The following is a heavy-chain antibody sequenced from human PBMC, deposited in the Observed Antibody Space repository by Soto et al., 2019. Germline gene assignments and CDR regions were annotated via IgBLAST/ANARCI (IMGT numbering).Heavy chain of an antibody. CDR1: GFTLSYFG. CDR2: AWHDGRHL. CDR3: VRDRGTFTPGDCASRGFDV. V-gene: IGHV3-33*01. D-gene: IGHD2-21*02. Sequence: QEQLVESGGGMVQPGRSLRLSCEASGFTLSYFGMHWVRQAPGKGLEWLAVAWHDGRHLAYAEPARGRVTISRDDSKSTLFLQIDSLRVEDTAVYFCVRDRGTFTPGDCASRGFDVWAQGTMVTVSS. J-gene: IGHJ3*01.